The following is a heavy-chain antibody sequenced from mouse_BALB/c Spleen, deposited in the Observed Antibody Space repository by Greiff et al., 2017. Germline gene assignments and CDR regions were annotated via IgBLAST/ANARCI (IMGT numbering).Heavy chain of an antibody. Sequence: VKLMESGPGLVAPSQSLSITCTVSGFSLTSYGVHWVRQPPGKGLEWLGVIWAGGSTNYNSALMSRLSISKDTSKSQVFLKMNSLQTDDTAMYYCARGGLRETWLAYWGQGTLVTVSA. CDR2: IWAGGST. V-gene: IGHV2-9*02. D-gene: IGHD2-2*01. CDR1: GFSLTSYG. CDR3: ARGGLRETWLAY. J-gene: IGHJ3*01.